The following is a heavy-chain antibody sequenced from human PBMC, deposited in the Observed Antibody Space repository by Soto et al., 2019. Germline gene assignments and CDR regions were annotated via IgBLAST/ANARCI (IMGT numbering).Heavy chain of an antibody. CDR2: IYPGDSDT. J-gene: IGHJ6*02. CDR3: ARTPAAGKYYYGMDA. CDR1: GYSFTSYW. V-gene: IGHV5-51*01. D-gene: IGHD6-13*01. Sequence: GESLKISGEGSGYSFTSYWIGWVRQMHGKGLEWMGIIYPGDSDTRYSPSFQGQVTISADKSISTAYLQWSSLKASDTAMYYCARTPAAGKYYYGMDAWGQGSTAPV.